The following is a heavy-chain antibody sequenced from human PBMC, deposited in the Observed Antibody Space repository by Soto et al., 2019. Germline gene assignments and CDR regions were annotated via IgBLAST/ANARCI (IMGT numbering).Heavy chain of an antibody. Sequence: RASVKVSCKVSGYTLTELSMHWVRQAPGKGLEWMGGFDPEDGETIYAQKFQGRVTMTEDTSTDTAYMELSSLRSEDTAVYYCATDPDYCSGGSCRGWFDPWGQGTLVTVSS. D-gene: IGHD2-15*01. V-gene: IGHV1-24*01. CDR2: FDPEDGET. CDR1: GYTLTELS. J-gene: IGHJ5*02. CDR3: ATDPDYCSGGSCRGWFDP.